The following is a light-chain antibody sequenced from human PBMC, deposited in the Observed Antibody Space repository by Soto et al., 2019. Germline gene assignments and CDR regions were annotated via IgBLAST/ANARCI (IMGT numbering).Light chain of an antibody. Sequence: DIRMYQSPSTLSASVGDRVTITCRASQSISSWLAWYQQKPGKAPKLLIYDASSLESGVPSRFSGSGSGTEFTLTISSLQPDDFATYYCLQYNSYSEPFGQVTKV. CDR2: DAS. V-gene: IGKV1-5*01. CDR3: LQYNSYSEP. CDR1: QSISSW. J-gene: IGKJ1*01.